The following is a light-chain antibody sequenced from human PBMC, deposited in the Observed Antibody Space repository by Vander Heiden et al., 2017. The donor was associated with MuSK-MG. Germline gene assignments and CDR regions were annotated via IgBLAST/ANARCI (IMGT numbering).Light chain of an antibody. Sequence: QKVTIYGTGSSLNIGAGYDVHGYQQLPGTANKLLIYGNSNRPSGVPDRVSGSKSGTSAAMAITGLQAEDEADDYCQSYDSSMSGHYVFGTGTKVTVL. CDR3: QSYDSSMSGHYV. CDR1: SLNIGAGYD. CDR2: GNS. V-gene: IGLV1-40*01. J-gene: IGLJ1*01.